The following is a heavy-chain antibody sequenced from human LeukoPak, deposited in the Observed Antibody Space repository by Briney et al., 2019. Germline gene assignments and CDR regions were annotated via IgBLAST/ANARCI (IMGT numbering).Heavy chain of an antibody. D-gene: IGHD3-10*01. J-gene: IGHJ6*03. V-gene: IGHV5-51*01. CDR1: GYSFTTYW. CDR2: IYPGDSDT. Sequence: GESLKISCKGSGYSFTTYWIGWVRQMPGKGLEWMGIIYPGDSDTRYSPSFQGQVTISADRSISTAYLQWSSLKASDTAMYYCARGNYYGYYYYYYVDVWGKGTTVTVSS. CDR3: ARGNYYGYYYYYYVDV.